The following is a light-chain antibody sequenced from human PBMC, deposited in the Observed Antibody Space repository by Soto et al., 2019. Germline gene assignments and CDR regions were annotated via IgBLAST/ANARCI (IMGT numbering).Light chain of an antibody. CDR2: AAS. Sequence: DIQMTQSPSSLSASVGDRVTITCRASQSISSYLNWYQQKPGKAPKLLIYAASSLQSGVPSRFSGSGSGTDFTLTISSLQPEDFATYYCQQYNSYSRKFGQGTKVDIK. CDR1: QSISSY. V-gene: IGKV1-39*01. J-gene: IGKJ1*01. CDR3: QQYNSYSRK.